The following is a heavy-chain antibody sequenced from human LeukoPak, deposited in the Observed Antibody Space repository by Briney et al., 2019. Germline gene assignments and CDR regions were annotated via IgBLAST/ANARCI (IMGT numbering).Heavy chain of an antibody. CDR1: GGSISRSIYF. Sequence: PSETLSLTCTVSGGSISRSIYFWGWIRQPPGKGLEWIGYISYSGSTNFNPSLKSRVTISVDTSKNQFSLKLSSVTAADTAVYYCAREGTAGTNLNWFDPWGQGTLVTVSS. D-gene: IGHD1-1*01. CDR2: ISYSGST. CDR3: AREGTAGTNLNWFDP. V-gene: IGHV4-61*01. J-gene: IGHJ5*02.